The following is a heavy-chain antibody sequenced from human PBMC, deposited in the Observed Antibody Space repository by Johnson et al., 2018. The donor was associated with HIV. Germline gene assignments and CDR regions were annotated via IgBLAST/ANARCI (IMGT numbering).Heavy chain of an antibody. J-gene: IGHJ3*02. D-gene: IGHD1-26*01. CDR2: ISWNSGSL. Sequence: QLVESGGGLVQPGGSLRLSCAASGFMFDDYAMHWVRQAPGKGLAWVSRISWNSGSLGYADSVKGRFSISRDNPNNSLYLQMNTLRVEDTALYYCAKAVKWGVDAFDIWGHGTVVTVSS. CDR1: GFMFDDYA. CDR3: AKAVKWGVDAFDI. V-gene: IGHV3-9*01.